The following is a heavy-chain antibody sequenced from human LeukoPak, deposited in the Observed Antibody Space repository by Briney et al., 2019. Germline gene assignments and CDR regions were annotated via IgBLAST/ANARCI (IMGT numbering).Heavy chain of an antibody. CDR1: GGSISSSSYY. CDR3: ARSIAAAGTGWFDP. J-gene: IGHJ5*02. Sequence: PSETLSLTCTVSGGSISSSSYYWSWIRQPPGKGLEWIGEINHSGSTNYNPSLKSRVTISVDTSKNQFSLKLSSVAAADTAVYYCARSIAAAGTGWFDPWGQGTLVTVSS. D-gene: IGHD6-13*01. CDR2: INHSGST. V-gene: IGHV4-39*07.